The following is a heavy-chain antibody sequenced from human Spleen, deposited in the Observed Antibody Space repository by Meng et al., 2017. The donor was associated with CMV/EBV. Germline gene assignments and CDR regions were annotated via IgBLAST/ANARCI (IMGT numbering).Heavy chain of an antibody. V-gene: IGHV3-30*04. CDR1: GFTFSSYA. CDR2: ISYDGSNK. J-gene: IGHJ4*02. D-gene: IGHD1-26*01. CDR3: ARARRYSGSWSLFDY. Sequence: GESLKISCAASGFTFSSYAMHWVRQAPGKGLEWVAVISYDGSNKYYADSVQGRFTISRDNAKNSLYLQMNSLRAEDTAVYYCARARRYSGSWSLFDYWGQGALVTVSS.